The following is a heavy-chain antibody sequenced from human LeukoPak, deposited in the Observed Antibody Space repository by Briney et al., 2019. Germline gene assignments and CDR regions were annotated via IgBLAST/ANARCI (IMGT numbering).Heavy chain of an antibody. J-gene: IGHJ5*02. CDR2: IYYTGNT. V-gene: IGHV4-59*08. CDR3: ARRVVADNPPAELTWFDP. D-gene: IGHD2-15*01. Sequence: SETLSLTCTVSGGSISTHYWGWIRQPPGKGLEWIGYIYYTGNTNYNPSLHSRVTISVDTSKNQFSLKLLSVTAANTAVYYCARRVVADNPPAELTWFDPGGGEPRVTVS. CDR1: GGSISTHY.